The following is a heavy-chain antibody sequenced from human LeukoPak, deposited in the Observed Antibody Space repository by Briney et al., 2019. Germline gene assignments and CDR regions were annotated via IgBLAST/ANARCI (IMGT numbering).Heavy chain of an antibody. Sequence: SETLSLTCAVYGGSFSGYYWSWIRQPPGKGLEWIGEINHSGSANYNPSLKSRVTISVDTSKNQFSLKLSSVTAADTAVYYCATLPRIAAPNWGQGTLVTVSS. CDR3: ATLPRIAAPN. D-gene: IGHD6-13*01. CDR1: GGSFSGYY. V-gene: IGHV4-34*01. CDR2: INHSGSA. J-gene: IGHJ4*02.